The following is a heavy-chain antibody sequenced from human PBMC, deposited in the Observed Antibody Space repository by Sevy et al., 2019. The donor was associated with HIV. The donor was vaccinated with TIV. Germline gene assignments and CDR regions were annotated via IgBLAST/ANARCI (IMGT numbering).Heavy chain of an antibody. Sequence: GGSLRLSCGASGFTFSSYGMYWVRQVPGKGLEWVALIRYDGTKKDYTDSVKGRFTISRDNSKNTLIQQMDSLRVEDTAVYYCARAIGSSGSTYYYYYGMDVWGQGTTVTVSS. V-gene: IGHV3-33*07. CDR3: ARAIGSSGSTYYYYYGMDV. D-gene: IGHD6-19*01. CDR2: IRYDGTKK. CDR1: GFTFSSYG. J-gene: IGHJ6*01.